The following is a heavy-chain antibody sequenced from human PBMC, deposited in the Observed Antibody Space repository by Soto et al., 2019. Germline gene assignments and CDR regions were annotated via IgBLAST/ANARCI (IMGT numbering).Heavy chain of an antibody. V-gene: IGHV4-31*03. J-gene: IGHJ6*02. CDR1: GGSISSGGYY. CDR2: IYYRGST. D-gene: IGHD2-2*01. Sequence: QVQLQESGPGLVKPSQTLSLTCTVSGGSISSGGYYWSWIRQHPGKGLEWIGYIYYRGSTYYNPSSKGRVTRSVDTYNNHFSLKLSSVTAADTAVYDCARAGARVPAYYYGMDVWGQGTTVTVSS. CDR3: ARAGARVPAYYYGMDV.